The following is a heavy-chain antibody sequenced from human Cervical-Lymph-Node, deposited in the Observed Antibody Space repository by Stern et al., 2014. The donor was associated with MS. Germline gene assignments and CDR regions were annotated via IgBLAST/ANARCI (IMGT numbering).Heavy chain of an antibody. CDR1: GALINNSDW. J-gene: IGHJ4*02. D-gene: IGHD3-16*01. Sequence: QLQLQESGPGLVKPSGTLSLTCAVSGALINNSDWWSWVRQPPGKGLEWIAEIYHTGTTNYNPSLKSRVTMSVDKSRNQFSLKLKSVTAADTAVYYCARGGLYDCWGQGTLVTVSS. V-gene: IGHV4-4*02. CDR2: IYHTGTT. CDR3: ARGGLYDC.